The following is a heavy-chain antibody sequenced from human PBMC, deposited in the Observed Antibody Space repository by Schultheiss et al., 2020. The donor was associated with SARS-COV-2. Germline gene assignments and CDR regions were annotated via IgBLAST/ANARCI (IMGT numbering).Heavy chain of an antibody. J-gene: IGHJ4*02. D-gene: IGHD3-22*01. Sequence: GGSLRLSCAASGFTFSSYSMNWVRQAPGKGLEWVSSISSSSSYIYYADSVKGRFTISRDNAKNSLYLQMNSLRAEDTAVYYCASYDSSGYYTFDYWGQGTLVTVSS. CDR2: ISSSSSYI. V-gene: IGHV3-21*01. CDR3: ASYDSSGYYTFDY. CDR1: GFTFSSYS.